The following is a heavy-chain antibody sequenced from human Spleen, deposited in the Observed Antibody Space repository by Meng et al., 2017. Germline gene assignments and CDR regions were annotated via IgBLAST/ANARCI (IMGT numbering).Heavy chain of an antibody. CDR2: ISSSSRYI. D-gene: IGHD5-24*01. Sequence: GESLKISCAASGFTFSSYSMNWVRQAPGKGLEWVSSISSSSRYIYYADSVKGRFTISRDNAKNSLYLQMNSLRAEDTAVYYCARAAEMATIDYYYYGMDVWGQGTTVTVSS. CDR3: ARAAEMATIDYYYYGMDV. CDR1: GFTFSSYS. J-gene: IGHJ6*02. V-gene: IGHV3-21*01.